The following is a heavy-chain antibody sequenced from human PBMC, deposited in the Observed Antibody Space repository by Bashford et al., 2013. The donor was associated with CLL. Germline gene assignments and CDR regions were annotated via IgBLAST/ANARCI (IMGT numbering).Heavy chain of an antibody. CDR3: ARGRSISINDYVEHGPTPWFDP. CDR1: GGSIRSGGYS. J-gene: IGHJ5*02. V-gene: IGHV4-30-2*01. Sequence: SETLSLTCAVSGGSIRSGGYSWSWIRQPPGKGLEWIGYIFDSGSASYNPSLKSRVTISIDRSNNQFSLNLTSVTAADTAVYYCARGRSISINDYVEHGPTPWFDPWGQGTLVTVSS. D-gene: IGHD4-17*01. CDR2: IFDSGSA.